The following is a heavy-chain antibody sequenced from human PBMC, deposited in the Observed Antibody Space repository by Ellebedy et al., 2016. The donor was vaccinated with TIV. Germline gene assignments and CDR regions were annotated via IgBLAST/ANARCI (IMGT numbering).Heavy chain of an antibody. J-gene: IGHJ4*02. CDR3: AKHPFDY. Sequence: PGGSLRLSCAASGFTSSNNGMHWVRQAPGKGLEWMAGISYDGSYKNYADSVKGRFTISRDNSKNTLYLQMNSLRAEDTAVYYCAKHPFDYWGQGTLVTVSS. CDR2: ISYDGSYK. CDR1: GFTSSNNG. V-gene: IGHV3-30*18.